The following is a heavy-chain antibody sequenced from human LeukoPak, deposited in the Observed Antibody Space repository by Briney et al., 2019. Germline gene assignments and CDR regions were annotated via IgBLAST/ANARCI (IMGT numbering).Heavy chain of an antibody. V-gene: IGHV3-73*01. D-gene: IGHD5-12*01. J-gene: IGHJ4*02. CDR2: IRSKANSYAT. CDR1: GFTFSGSA. CDR3: TSPSGYSGY. Sequence: GGSLRLSRAASGFTFSGSAMHWVRQASGKGLEWVGRIRSKANSYATAYAASVKGRFTISRDDSKNTAYLQMNSLKTEDTAVYYCTSPSGYSGYWGQGTLVTVSS.